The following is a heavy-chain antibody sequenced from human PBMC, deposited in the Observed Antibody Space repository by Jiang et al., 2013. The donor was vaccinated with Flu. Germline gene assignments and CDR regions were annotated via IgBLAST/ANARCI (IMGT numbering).Heavy chain of an antibody. J-gene: IGHJ4*02. D-gene: IGHD3-22*01. V-gene: IGHV3-23*01. Sequence: QLLESGGGLVQPGGSLRLSCAASGFTFSSYAMSWVRQAPGKGLEGVSVISGSGGSTYYADSVKGRFTISRDNSKNTLYLQMNSLRAEDTAVYYCAKHGYYDSSGYFGYWGQGTLVTVSS. CDR2: ISGSGGST. CDR1: GFTFSSYA. CDR3: AKHGYYDSSGYFGY.